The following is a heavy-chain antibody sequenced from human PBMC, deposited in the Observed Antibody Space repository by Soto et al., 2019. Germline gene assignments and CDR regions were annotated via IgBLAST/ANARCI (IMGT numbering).Heavy chain of an antibody. D-gene: IGHD2-15*01. Sequence: QVQLVESEGGVVQPGRALRLSCAVFGFTFSTHVFHWVRQAPGKWLVWVAVMSADGRTIYYADSVKGRFTISRDNSKNTVFLQMNRRRAEDSAVYYCAGRYCRFVNCQGNAGFDIWGQGTMVTVSS. CDR1: GFTFSTHV. V-gene: IGHV3-30*19. CDR2: MSADGRTI. CDR3: AGRYCRFVNCQGNAGFDI. J-gene: IGHJ3*02.